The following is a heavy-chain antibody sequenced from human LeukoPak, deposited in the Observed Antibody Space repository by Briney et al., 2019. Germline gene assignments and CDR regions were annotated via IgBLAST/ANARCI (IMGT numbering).Heavy chain of an antibody. CDR3: ARHGISRDY. Sequence: SETLSLTYTVSGGSISSYYWSWIRQPPGKGLEWIGYIYYSGSTNYNPSLKSRVTISVDTSKNQFSLKLSSVTAADTAVYYCARHGISRDYWGQGTLVTVSS. CDR1: GGSISSYY. V-gene: IGHV4-59*08. CDR2: IYYSGST. J-gene: IGHJ4*02. D-gene: IGHD1-26*01.